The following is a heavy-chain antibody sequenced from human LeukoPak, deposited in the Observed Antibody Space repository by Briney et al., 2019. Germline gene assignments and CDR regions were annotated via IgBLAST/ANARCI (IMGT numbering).Heavy chain of an antibody. V-gene: IGHV4-59*08. Sequence: SETLSLTCTVSGGSISSYYWSWIRQPPGKGLEWIGYIYYSGSTNYNPSLKSRVTISLDTSKNQFSLKLSSVTPADTAVYYCATLSTVVTPFYFDYWGQGTLVTVSS. CDR3: ATLSTVVTPFYFDY. J-gene: IGHJ4*02. CDR2: IYYSGST. CDR1: GGSISSYY. D-gene: IGHD4-23*01.